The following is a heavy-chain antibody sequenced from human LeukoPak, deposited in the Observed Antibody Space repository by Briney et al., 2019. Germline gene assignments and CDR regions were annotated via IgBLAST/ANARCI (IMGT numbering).Heavy chain of an antibody. Sequence: SHTLSLTCTVSGGSISSSSYYWGWLRQPPGKGLEWIGNIYYSGSTYYTPSLKSRVTISVDTSKNQFSLNLSSVTAADTAVYYCARLYYDSSGYYQICYFDYWGQGTLVTVSS. J-gene: IGHJ4*02. CDR2: IYYSGST. D-gene: IGHD3-22*01. V-gene: IGHV4-39*01. CDR1: GGSISSSSYY. CDR3: ARLYYDSSGYYQICYFDY.